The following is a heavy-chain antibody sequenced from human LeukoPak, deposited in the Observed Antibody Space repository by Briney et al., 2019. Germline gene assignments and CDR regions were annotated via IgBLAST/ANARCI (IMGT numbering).Heavy chain of an antibody. CDR3: AKPGEGYYDSSGYHDAFDI. CDR1: GFTYSSYG. V-gene: IGHV3-23*01. Sequence: GGSLRLSCAASGFTYSSYGMRWVRQPPGRGLEWVSAISGSGGSTYYADSVKGRFTISRDNCKNTLYLQMNSLRAEDTAVYYCAKPGEGYYDSSGYHDAFDIWGQGTMVTVSS. J-gene: IGHJ3*02. CDR2: ISGSGGST. D-gene: IGHD3-22*01.